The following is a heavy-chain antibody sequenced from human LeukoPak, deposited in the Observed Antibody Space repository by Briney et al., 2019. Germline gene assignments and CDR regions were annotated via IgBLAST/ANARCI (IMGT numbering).Heavy chain of an antibody. CDR3: ARDTYYHDSSGFFDY. Sequence: ASVKVSCKASGYTFNSYGISWVRQAPGRGLEWMGWISAYNGNINYAQRFQGRLTMTTDTSTSTAYMELRSLRSDDTAVYYCARDTYYHDSSGFFDYWGQGTLVTVSS. CDR2: ISAYNGNI. J-gene: IGHJ4*02. V-gene: IGHV1-18*01. D-gene: IGHD3-22*01. CDR1: GYTFNSYG.